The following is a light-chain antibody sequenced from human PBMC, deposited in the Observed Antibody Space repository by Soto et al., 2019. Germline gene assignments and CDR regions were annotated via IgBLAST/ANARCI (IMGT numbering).Light chain of an antibody. V-gene: IGKV1-12*01. CDR1: QGISNG. Sequence: DIQMTQSPSSVSASVGDRVTITCRASQGISNGLAWYQQQPGKAPKRLIDGASSLQSGVPSSSSGVGSGTHFTLIIRSLHPEDFATYYCPQTNYFLPHTFSGGTKVEI. CDR2: GAS. CDR3: PQTNYFLPHT. J-gene: IGKJ4*01.